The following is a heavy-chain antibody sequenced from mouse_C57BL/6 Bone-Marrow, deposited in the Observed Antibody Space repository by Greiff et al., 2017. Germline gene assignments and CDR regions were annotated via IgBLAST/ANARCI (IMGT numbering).Heavy chain of an antibody. Sequence: VQLQQPGAELVRPGSSVKLSCKASGYTFTSYWMDWVKQRPGQGLEWIGNIYPSDSETHYNQKFKDKATLTVDKSSSTAYMQLSSLTSEDSAVYYCARHYYGSYWYFDVWGTGTTVTVSS. J-gene: IGHJ1*03. D-gene: IGHD1-1*01. V-gene: IGHV1-61*01. CDR3: ARHYYGSYWYFDV. CDR2: IYPSDSET. CDR1: GYTFTSYW.